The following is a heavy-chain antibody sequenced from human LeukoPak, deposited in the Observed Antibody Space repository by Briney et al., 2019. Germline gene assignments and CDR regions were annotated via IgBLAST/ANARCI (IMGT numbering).Heavy chain of an antibody. D-gene: IGHD5-12*01. CDR3: ARDSPGYGGYSY. CDR1: GFTFSRYW. CDR2: IKEDGSAK. Sequence: PGGSLRLSCTASGFTFSRYWMTWVRQAPGKGLEWVANIKEDGSAKYYVDSMKGRFTISRDNATNSLYLQINSLRAEDTAVYYCARDSPGYGGYSYWGQGTLVTVSS. J-gene: IGHJ4*02. V-gene: IGHV3-7*04.